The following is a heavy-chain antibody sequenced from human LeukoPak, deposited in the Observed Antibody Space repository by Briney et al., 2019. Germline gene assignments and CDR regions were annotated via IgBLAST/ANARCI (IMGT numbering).Heavy chain of an antibody. CDR3: AKGHLPYSSSWSDY. Sequence: GGSLRLSCAASGFTSSSYAMSWVRQAPGKGLEWVSAISGSGGSTYYADSVKGRFTISRDNSKNTLYLQMNSLRAEDTAVYYCAKGHLPYSSSWSDYWGQGTLVTVSS. V-gene: IGHV3-23*01. CDR2: ISGSGGST. CDR1: GFTSSSYA. J-gene: IGHJ4*02. D-gene: IGHD6-13*01.